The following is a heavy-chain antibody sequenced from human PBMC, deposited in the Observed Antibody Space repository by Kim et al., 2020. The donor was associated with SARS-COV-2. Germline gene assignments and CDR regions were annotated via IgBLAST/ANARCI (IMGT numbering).Heavy chain of an antibody. J-gene: IGHJ5*02. D-gene: IGHD6-19*01. CDR2: INPNTSGT. Sequence: ASVKVSCKAFGYTFTDYFMHWVRQAPGQGLEWMGRINPNTSGTTYAQKFLGRVTMTRDTSINTAYMDLSRLTADDTAVYYCARSPTYSRTSSSYFNWFDPWGQGTLVTVSS. V-gene: IGHV1-2*06. CDR3: ARSPTYSRTSSSYFNWFDP. CDR1: GYTFTDYF.